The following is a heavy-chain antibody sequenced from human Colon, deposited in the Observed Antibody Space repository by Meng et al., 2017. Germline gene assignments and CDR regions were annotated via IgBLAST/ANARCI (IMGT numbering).Heavy chain of an antibody. V-gene: IGHV6-1*01. J-gene: IGHJ4*02. CDR1: GDSVSSKTAV. Sequence: QPQLQQSGPGLVKPSQTLSLTCAISGDSVSSKTAVWNWIRQSPSRGLEWLGRTYYRAKWNHDYAESLRGRITTNPDTSNNQISLQLNSVTPEDTAVYYCTRGLEFYRFEYWGQGTLVTVSS. CDR3: TRGLEFYRFEY. D-gene: IGHD3-16*02. CDR2: TYYRAKWNH.